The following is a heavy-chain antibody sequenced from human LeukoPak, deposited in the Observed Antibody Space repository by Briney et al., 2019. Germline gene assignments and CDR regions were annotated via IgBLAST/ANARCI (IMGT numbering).Heavy chain of an antibody. CDR2: ISYDGSNK. CDR1: GFTFSSYC. J-gene: IGHJ6*03. D-gene: IGHD4-17*01. V-gene: IGHV3-30*18. CDR3: AKDPYGDYYYYYYMDV. Sequence: GGSLRLSCAASGFTFSSYCMHWVRQAPGKGLEWVAVISYDGSNKYYADSVKGRFTISRDNSKNTLYLQMNSLRAEDTAVYYCAKDPYGDYYYYYYMDVWGKGTTVTVSS.